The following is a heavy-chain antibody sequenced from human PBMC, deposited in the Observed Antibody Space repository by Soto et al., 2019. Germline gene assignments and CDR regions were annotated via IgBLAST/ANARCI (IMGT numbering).Heavy chain of an antibody. D-gene: IGHD6-19*01. CDR2: IYYSGST. CDR3: ARDRGSGWPTIDY. Sequence: SGTLCPTGPSLGGSITICIYYWVWIRQPPGKGLEWIGYIYYSGSTYYNPSLKSRVTISVDTSKNQFSLKLSSVTAADTAVYYCARDRGSGWPTIDYWGQGTLVTVSS. CDR1: GGSITICIYY. V-gene: IGHV4-30-4*01. J-gene: IGHJ4*02.